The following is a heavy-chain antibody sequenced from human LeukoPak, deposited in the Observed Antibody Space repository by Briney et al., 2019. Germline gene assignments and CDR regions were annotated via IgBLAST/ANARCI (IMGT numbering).Heavy chain of an antibody. Sequence: PGGSLRLSCAASGFTFSDYYMNWIRQAPGKGLEWVSYISTSATAIYYADSVKGRFTVSRDNAKNSLYLQMNSLRAEDTALYYCARSGTRLTPYVEGADYWGRGTLVSVSS. D-gene: IGHD4-17*01. J-gene: IGHJ4*02. CDR2: ISTSATAI. CDR1: GFTFSDYY. CDR3: ARSGTRLTPYVEGADY. V-gene: IGHV3-11*01.